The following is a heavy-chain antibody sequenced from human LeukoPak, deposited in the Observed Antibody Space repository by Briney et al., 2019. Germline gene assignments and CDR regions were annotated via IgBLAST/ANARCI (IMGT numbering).Heavy chain of an antibody. V-gene: IGHV3-23*01. CDR1: GFTFSSYA. CDR2: ISGSGGST. CDR3: AHAGDYGYFDY. D-gene: IGHD4-17*01. J-gene: IGHJ4*02. Sequence: GGSLRLSCAASGFTFSSYAMSWVRQAPGTGLEWVSAISGSGGSTYYADCVKCRFTISRDNSKNTLYLQMNSLRAEDTAVYYCAHAGDYGYFDYWGQGTLVTVSS.